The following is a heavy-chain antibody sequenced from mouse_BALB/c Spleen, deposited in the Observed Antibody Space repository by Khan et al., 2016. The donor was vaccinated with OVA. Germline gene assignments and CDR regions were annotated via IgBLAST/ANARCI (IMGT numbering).Heavy chain of an antibody. CDR1: DYTFTDYY. V-gene: IGHV1-77*01. Sequence: QVQLMESGAELARPGASVKLSCKASDYTFTDYYINWVKQRTGQGLEWIGEISPGSGDTYYNERFKGKATLTADKSSSTAYMQLSSLTSEASAVYFCARRNYFGYTFAYWGQGTLVTVSA. CDR2: ISPGSGDT. J-gene: IGHJ3*01. CDR3: ARRNYFGYTFAY. D-gene: IGHD1-2*01.